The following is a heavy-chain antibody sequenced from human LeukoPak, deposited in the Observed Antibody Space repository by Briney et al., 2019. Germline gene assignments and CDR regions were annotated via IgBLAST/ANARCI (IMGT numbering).Heavy chain of an antibody. CDR3: ARHYYDSSGYYPWYFDY. J-gene: IGHJ4*02. CDR1: GGSFSSSTYY. D-gene: IGHD3-22*01. V-gene: IGHV4-39*01. CDR2: IYYSGST. Sequence: SETLSLTCTVSGGSFSSSTYYWGWIRQPLGKGLEWIGSIYYSGSTYYNQSLKSRVTISADTSKNQFSLKVTSVTAADTAVYYCARHYYDSSGYYPWYFDYWGQGTLVTVSS.